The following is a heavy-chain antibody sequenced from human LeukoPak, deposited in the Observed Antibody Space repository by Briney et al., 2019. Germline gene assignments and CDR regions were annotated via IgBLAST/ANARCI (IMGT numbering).Heavy chain of an antibody. D-gene: IGHD6-13*01. Sequence: GASVKVSCKASGGTFSSYAISWVRQAPGQGLEWMGGIIPIFGTANYAQKFQGRVTVTRDTSTSTVYVELGSLTSEDTAVYYCARAPYPRYSSSWFFDYWGQGTLVTVSS. CDR3: ARAPYPRYSSSWFFDY. V-gene: IGHV1-69*05. CDR2: IIPIFGTA. CDR1: GGTFSSYA. J-gene: IGHJ4*02.